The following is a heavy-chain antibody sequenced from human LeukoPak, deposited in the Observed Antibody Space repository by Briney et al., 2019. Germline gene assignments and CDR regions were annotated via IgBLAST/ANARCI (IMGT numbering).Heavy chain of an antibody. Sequence: ASVKVSCKASGYTFTGYYIHWVRQAPGQGLEWMAWINPNSGATNYAQKFQGRVTMTRDTSISTAYMELSRLRSDDTAVYYCARDGGLDYWGQGTLVTVSS. J-gene: IGHJ4*02. CDR3: ARDGGLDY. D-gene: IGHD4-23*01. CDR2: INPNSGAT. V-gene: IGHV1-2*02. CDR1: GYTFTGYY.